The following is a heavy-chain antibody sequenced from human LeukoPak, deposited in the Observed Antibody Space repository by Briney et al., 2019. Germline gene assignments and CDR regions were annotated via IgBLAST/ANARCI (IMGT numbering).Heavy chain of an antibody. Sequence: PSETLSLTCTVSGASISFYYWSWIRQRPGKGLECVGYIYYSGSTNYNPSLKSRVTMSIDTSKNQFSLNLNSVTAADTAVYYCALDSSGWSDDSFDIWGHGTMVTVSS. J-gene: IGHJ3*02. CDR3: ALDSSGWSDDSFDI. CDR2: IYYSGST. CDR1: GASISFYY. D-gene: IGHD6-13*01. V-gene: IGHV4-59*01.